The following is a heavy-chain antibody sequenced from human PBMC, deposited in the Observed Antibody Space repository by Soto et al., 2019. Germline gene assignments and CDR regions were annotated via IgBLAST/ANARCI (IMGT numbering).Heavy chain of an antibody. CDR3: TRHDPPGGPPFES. V-gene: IGHV4-39*01. CDR2: IYSSGST. J-gene: IGHJ4*02. CDR1: GASIRSSNYY. Sequence: SETLSLTCTVSGASIRSSNYYWGWIRQPPGKGLEYIGSIYSSGSTYHNPSLKSRVTLSVDTSKNQFSLKLNSVTAADTAVYYCTRHDPPGGPPFESWGQGTQVTVPS.